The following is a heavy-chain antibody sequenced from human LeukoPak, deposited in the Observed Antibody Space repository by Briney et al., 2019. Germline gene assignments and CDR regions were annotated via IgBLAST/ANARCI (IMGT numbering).Heavy chain of an antibody. D-gene: IGHD6-13*01. Sequence: SETLSLTCTVSGGSISSGAYYWSWIRQLPGKGLEWIGYISYSGSSNYNPSLKSRVTISVDTSKNQFSLKLSSVTAADTAVYYCARRVGSSSWYYFDYWGQGTLVTVSS. CDR3: ARRVGSSSWYYFDY. V-gene: IGHV4-30-4*08. CDR2: ISYSGSS. CDR1: GGSISSGAYY. J-gene: IGHJ4*02.